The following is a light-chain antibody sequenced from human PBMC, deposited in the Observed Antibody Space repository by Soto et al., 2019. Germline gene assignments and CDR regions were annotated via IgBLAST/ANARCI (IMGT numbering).Light chain of an antibody. CDR1: SSDVGGYNY. J-gene: IGLJ2*01. CDR2: DVT. CDR3: CSYAGSDTMV. V-gene: IGLV2-11*01. Sequence: QAVVTQPRSVSGSPGQSVTISCTGTSSDVGGYNYVSWYQQQPGKAPRLMIYDVTKRPSGVPDRFSGSKSGNTASLTISGLQAEDEADYYCCSYAGSDTMVFGGGTKLTVL.